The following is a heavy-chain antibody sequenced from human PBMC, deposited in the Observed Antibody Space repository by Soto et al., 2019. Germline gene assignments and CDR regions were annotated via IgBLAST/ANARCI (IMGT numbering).Heavy chain of an antibody. J-gene: IGHJ6*02. CDR2: ISGNGADT. D-gene: IGHD3-10*01. CDR1: GFIFRSYA. Sequence: SLRLCCAASGFIFRSYAMSWVRQAPGKGLEWVSAISGNGADTYYAYSVKGRFTTSRDNSKNTVYLQMNSLRAEDSAVYYCAKGASNYYGSGSYPPSNYYGMDVWGQGTTVTVSS. CDR3: AKGASNYYGSGSYPPSNYYGMDV. V-gene: IGHV3-23*01.